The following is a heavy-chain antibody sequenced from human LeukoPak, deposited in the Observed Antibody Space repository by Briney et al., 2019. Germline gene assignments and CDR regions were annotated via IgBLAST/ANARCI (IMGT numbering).Heavy chain of an antibody. CDR2: IKSKTDGGTT. V-gene: IGHV3-15*01. CDR1: GFTFSNAW. D-gene: IGHD6-19*01. J-gene: IGHJ4*02. Sequence: GGSLRLSCAASGFTFSNAWMSWVRQAPGRGLEWVGRIKSKTDGGTTDYAAPVKGRFTISRDDSKNTLYLQMNSLKTEDTAVYYCTTAGLAVAADFDYWGQGTLVTVSS. CDR3: TTAGLAVAADFDY.